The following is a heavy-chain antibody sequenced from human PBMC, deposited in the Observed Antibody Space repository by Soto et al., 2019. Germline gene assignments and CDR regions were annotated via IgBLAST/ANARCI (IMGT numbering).Heavy chain of an antibody. CDR2: IRSRSNGYAT. CDR1: GFTLSGSV. J-gene: IGHJ6*02. D-gene: IGHD4-4*01. V-gene: IGHV3-73*01. Sequence: LRLSCAASGFTLSGSVIYWVRQPSGKGLEWVGRIRSRSNGYATAYAASVRGRFTISRDDSKNTAYLQMNSLRAEDTAVYYCAKDLQIRSNLLYYYYYGMDVWGQGTTVTVSS. CDR3: AKDLQIRSNLLYYYYYGMDV.